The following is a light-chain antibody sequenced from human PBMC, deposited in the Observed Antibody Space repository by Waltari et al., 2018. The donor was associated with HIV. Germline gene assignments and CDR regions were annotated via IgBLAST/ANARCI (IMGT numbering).Light chain of an antibody. J-gene: IGKJ2*01. V-gene: IGKV1-5*03. Sequence: DIQMTQPPSTLSASIGDRVTITCRASQSISNWLAWYQQKPGKAPKMLIYKASTLESGVSSRFSGSGSGTEFALTITSLQPDDFATYYCQQYNNYPYTFGQGTKLEI. CDR2: KAS. CDR1: QSISNW. CDR3: QQYNNYPYT.